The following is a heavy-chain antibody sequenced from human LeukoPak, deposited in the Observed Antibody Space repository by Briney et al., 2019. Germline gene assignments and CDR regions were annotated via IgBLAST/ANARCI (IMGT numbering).Heavy chain of an antibody. CDR1: GGSFSGYY. D-gene: IGHD6-6*01. CDR3: ARAGFALAPHRGTPFDS. J-gene: IGHJ4*02. V-gene: IGHV4-34*01. Sequence: PSETLSLTCAVYGGSFSGYYWSWIRQPPGKGLEWIGEINHSGTSNYNPSLKSRVTISIDTSKNQFSLKLTSVTAADTAVYYCARAGFALAPHRGTPFDSWGQGTLVTVSS. CDR2: INHSGTS.